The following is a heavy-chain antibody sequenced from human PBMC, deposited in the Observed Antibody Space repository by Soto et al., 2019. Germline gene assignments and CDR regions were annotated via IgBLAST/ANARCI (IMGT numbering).Heavy chain of an antibody. CDR2: TIPIFGTA. J-gene: IGHJ6*02. CDR1: GGTFSSYA. V-gene: IGHV1-69*13. D-gene: IGHD3-10*01. CDR3: ARGKRGYYYYGMDV. Sequence: SVKVSCKASGGTFSSYAISWVRQAPGQGLEWMGGTIPIFGTANYAQKFQGRVTITADESTSTAYMELSSLRSEDTAVYYCARGKRGYYYYGMDVWGQGTTVTVSS.